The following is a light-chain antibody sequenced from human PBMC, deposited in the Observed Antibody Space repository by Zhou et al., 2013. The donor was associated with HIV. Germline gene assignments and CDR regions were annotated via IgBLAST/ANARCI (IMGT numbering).Light chain of an antibody. CDR2: GAS. CDR1: QSVSTY. CDR3: QQYKTVPLT. V-gene: IGKV1-5*01. Sequence: DIQMTQSPSTLSASVGDRITITCRASQSVSTYLAWYQQRPGRAPKLLVSGASTLESGVPSRFSSSGSGTEFSLTITALQPDDFATYFCQQYKTVPLTFGGGTRV. J-gene: IGKJ4*01.